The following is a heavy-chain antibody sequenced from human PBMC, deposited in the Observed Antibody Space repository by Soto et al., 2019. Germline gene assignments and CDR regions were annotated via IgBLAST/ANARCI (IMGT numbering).Heavy chain of an antibody. J-gene: IGHJ4*02. Sequence: ASVKVSCKASGYTFTSYGISWARQAPGQGLEWMGWISGYNTMTNYVQKLQGRVTMTTDTSTSTAYMELRSLRSDDTAVYYCARASTELYRRSWYPPSDYWGQGTLVTASS. CDR2: ISGYNTMT. CDR1: GYTFTSYG. V-gene: IGHV1-18*01. CDR3: ARASTELYRRSWYPPSDY. D-gene: IGHD6-13*01.